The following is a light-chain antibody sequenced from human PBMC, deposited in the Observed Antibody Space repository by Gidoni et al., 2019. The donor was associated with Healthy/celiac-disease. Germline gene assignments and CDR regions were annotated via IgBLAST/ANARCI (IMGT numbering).Light chain of an antibody. V-gene: IGLV1-47*01. Sequence: QSVLPQPPSASGTPGPRVTISCSGSSSNIGSNYVYWYQQLPGTAPKLLIYRNNQRPSGVPDRFSGSKSGTSASLAISGLRSEDEADYYCAAWDDSLSVVVFGGGTKLTVL. CDR1: SSNIGSNY. J-gene: IGLJ2*01. CDR3: AAWDDSLSVVV. CDR2: RNN.